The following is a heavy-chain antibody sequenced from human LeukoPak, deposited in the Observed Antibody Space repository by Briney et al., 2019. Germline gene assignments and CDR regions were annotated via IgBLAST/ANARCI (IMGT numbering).Heavy chain of an antibody. Sequence: PSGGSLRLSCAASGFTFSSYSMNWVRQAPGKGLEWVSYISSGSSTIYYADSLKGRFTISRDNAKNSLYLQMNSLRAEDTAVYYCARLFWGIGAFDIWGQGTMVTVSS. CDR1: GFTFSSYS. V-gene: IGHV3-48*01. D-gene: IGHD3-16*01. CDR2: ISSGSSTI. CDR3: ARLFWGIGAFDI. J-gene: IGHJ3*02.